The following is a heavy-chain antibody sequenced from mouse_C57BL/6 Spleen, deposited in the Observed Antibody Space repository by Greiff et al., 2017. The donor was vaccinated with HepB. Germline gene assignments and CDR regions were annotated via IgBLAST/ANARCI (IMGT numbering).Heavy chain of an antibody. D-gene: IGHD2-3*01. V-gene: IGHV1-15*01. Sequence: QVQLQQSGAELVRPGASVTLSCKASGYTFTDYEMHWVKQTPVHGLEWIGAIDPETGGTAYNQKFKGKAILTADKSSSTAYMELRSLTSVDSAVYYCTRGIYDGYYKFAYWGQGTLVTVSA. J-gene: IGHJ3*01. CDR2: IDPETGGT. CDR1: GYTFTDYE. CDR3: TRGIYDGYYKFAY.